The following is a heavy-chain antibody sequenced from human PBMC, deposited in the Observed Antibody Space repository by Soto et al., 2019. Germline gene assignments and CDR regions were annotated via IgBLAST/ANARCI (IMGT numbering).Heavy chain of an antibody. Sequence: SETLSLTCAVSGDSISSTNWWNWVRQSPGKGLEWIGEAHHDGRTNYNPSLGSRITVSVDKSNNQFSLRLSSVTAADTAIYYCARVSQGCSANSCYFAPWGQGALVTVSS. J-gene: IGHJ5*02. CDR2: AHHDGRT. V-gene: IGHV4-4*02. CDR3: ARVSQGCSANSCYFAP. D-gene: IGHD2-2*01. CDR1: GDSISSTNW.